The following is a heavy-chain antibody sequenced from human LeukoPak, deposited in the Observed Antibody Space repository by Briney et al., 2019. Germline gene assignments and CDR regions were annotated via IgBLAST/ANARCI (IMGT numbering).Heavy chain of an antibody. CDR1: GFTFSSYG. Sequence: PGGSLRLSCAASGFTFSSYGMHWVRQAPGKGLEWVAVISYDGSNKYYADSVKGRFTISRDNSKNTLYLQMNSLRAEDTAVYYCAKEPYYYGSGSEGAFDIWGQGTMVTVSS. D-gene: IGHD3-10*01. CDR3: AKEPYYYGSGSEGAFDI. V-gene: IGHV3-30*18. CDR2: ISYDGSNK. J-gene: IGHJ3*02.